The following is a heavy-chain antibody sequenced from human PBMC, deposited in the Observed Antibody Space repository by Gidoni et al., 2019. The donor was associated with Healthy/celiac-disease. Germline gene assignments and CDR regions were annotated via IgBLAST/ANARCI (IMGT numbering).Heavy chain of an antibody. Sequence: QVQLQESGPGLVKPSATLSLTCTVSGGSVSSGSYYWSWIRQPPGKGLEWIGYIYYSGSTNYNPSLKSRVTISVDTSKNQFSRKLSSVTAADTAVYYCARDCGSYGRAVGWFDPWGQGTLVTVSS. CDR3: ARDCGSYGRAVGWFDP. J-gene: IGHJ5*02. CDR1: GGSVSSGSYY. D-gene: IGHD1-26*01. V-gene: IGHV4-61*01. CDR2: IYYSGST.